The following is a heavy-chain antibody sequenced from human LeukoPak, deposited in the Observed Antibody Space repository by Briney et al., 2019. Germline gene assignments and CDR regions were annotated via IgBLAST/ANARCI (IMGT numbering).Heavy chain of an antibody. J-gene: IGHJ3*02. CDR2: ISRSSAYI. V-gene: IGHV3-21*06. Sequence: PGGSLRLSCAASGFTFSTYNMNWVRQAPGKGLEWVSSISRSSAYIYYADSVKGRFTISRDDAKNSLYLQMNSLRAEDTAMYYCARDQTLPDAFDIWGQGTMVTVSS. CDR3: ARDQTLPDAFDI. CDR1: GFTFSTYN.